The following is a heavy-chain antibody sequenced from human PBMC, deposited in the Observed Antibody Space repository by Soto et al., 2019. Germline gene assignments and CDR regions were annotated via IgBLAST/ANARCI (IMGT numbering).Heavy chain of an antibody. CDR3: ARVSSIASRPYYYYGMDV. V-gene: IGHV1-69*01. Sequence: QVQLVQSGAEVKKPGSSVKVSCKASGGTFSSYAISWVRQAPGQGLEWMGGIIPIFGTANYAQKFQGRVTITADESTSTAYMELSSLRSEYTAVYYCARVSSIASRPYYYYGMDVWGQGNTVTVSS. J-gene: IGHJ6*02. CDR2: IIPIFGTA. CDR1: GGTFSSYA. D-gene: IGHD6-6*01.